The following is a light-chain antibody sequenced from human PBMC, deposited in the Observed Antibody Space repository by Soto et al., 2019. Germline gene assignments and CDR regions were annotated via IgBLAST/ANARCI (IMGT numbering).Light chain of an antibody. CDR1: QSLTGD. V-gene: IGKV3-15*01. Sequence: EIVMTQSPDSLSVSPGERATLSCRASQSLTGDLAWYQQKPGQAPRLLIYGTSTRATGVPARFSGSGSGTEFTLTISSLQSEDFAVYYCQQYKNWPLTFGPGTTVDI. CDR3: QQYKNWPLT. J-gene: IGKJ3*01. CDR2: GTS.